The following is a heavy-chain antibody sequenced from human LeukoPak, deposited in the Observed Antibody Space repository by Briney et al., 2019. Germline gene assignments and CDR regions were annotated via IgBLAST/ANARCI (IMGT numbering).Heavy chain of an antibody. V-gene: IGHV4-39*01. CDR1: GGSISSTTHY. CDR2: IYYSGNT. Sequence: SETLSLTCTVSGGSISSTTHYWGWIRQPPGKGLEWIGSIYYSGNTDYNPSLKSRVTISVDMSKNQFSLKLNSVTAADTAVYYCARHPKGYFSRFDPWGQGTLVTVSS. CDR3: ARHPKGYFSRFDP. J-gene: IGHJ5*02. D-gene: IGHD2-15*01.